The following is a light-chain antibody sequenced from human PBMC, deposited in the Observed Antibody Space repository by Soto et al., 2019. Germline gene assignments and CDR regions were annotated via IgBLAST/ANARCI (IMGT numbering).Light chain of an antibody. CDR1: SSDTGAYNF. CDR3: TSWTTSTTMI. CDR2: EFN. Sequence: QSVLTQPASVSGSPGQSTTIACIGTSSDTGAYNFVSWYQQHPGKAPKLMLYEFNIRPSAVSNRFSGSKSGNTASLTISGLQAEDEADYYCTSWTTSTTMIFGGGTKVTVL. J-gene: IGLJ2*01. V-gene: IGLV2-14*01.